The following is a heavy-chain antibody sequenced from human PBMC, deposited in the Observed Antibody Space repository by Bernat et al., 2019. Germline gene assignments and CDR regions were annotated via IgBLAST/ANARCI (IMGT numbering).Heavy chain of an antibody. V-gene: IGHV3-48*03. Sequence: EVQLVESGGGLVQPGGSLRLSCVSSGFTFSSYEMNWVRQAPGKGLEWVSYLSSSGSTVFYADSVKGRFTISRDNAKNSLYLQMNSLRAEDTAVYYCARVGRDHDSSAYLSGAFDIWGQGTMVTVSS. CDR3: ARVGRDHDSSAYLSGAFDI. J-gene: IGHJ3*02. CDR2: LSSSGSTV. CDR1: GFTFSSYE. D-gene: IGHD3-22*01.